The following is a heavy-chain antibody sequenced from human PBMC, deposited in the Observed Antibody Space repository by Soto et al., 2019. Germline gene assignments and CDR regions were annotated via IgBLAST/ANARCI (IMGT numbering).Heavy chain of an antibody. D-gene: IGHD3-16*01. CDR3: AKVYFVWSSEQPYYFDY. CDR1: GFTFSNYA. J-gene: IGHJ4*02. CDR2: ISGSGGRS. V-gene: IGHV3-23*01. Sequence: EVQLLDSGGGLVQPGGSLRLSCAASGFTFSNYAMTWVRQGPGKGLEWVSGISGSGGRSYYADSVKGRFTISRDNSKSTLYLQMNSLRAEYTAVYYCAKVYFVWSSEQPYYFDYWGQGTLVTVSS.